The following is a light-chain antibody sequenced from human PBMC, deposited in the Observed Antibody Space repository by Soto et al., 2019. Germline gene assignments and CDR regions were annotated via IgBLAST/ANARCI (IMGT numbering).Light chain of an antibody. Sequence: QSVLTQPPSASGTPGQRITISCSGSSSNIGSNYVFWYQHHPGTAPHLLIYRNNQRPSGVPDRRSGAKSGTSAALAISGRRSEDETDYYCAAWDDSRRGVVFGGGTKLTVL. CDR2: RNN. J-gene: IGLJ2*01. V-gene: IGLV1-47*01. CDR1: SSNIGSNY. CDR3: AAWDDSRRGVV.